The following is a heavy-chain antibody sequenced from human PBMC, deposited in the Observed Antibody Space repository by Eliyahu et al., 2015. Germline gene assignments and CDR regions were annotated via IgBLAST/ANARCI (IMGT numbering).Heavy chain of an antibody. CDR2: IRFDGNT. D-gene: IGHD3-16*01. Sequence: QLQLQESGPGLVKPSATLSXACSVSGXSXHSGPYSWGWXRQPPGKGLEXXGTIRFDGNTFYYPSLKSRVTISLDTSKNQFSLKLSSVTAADTAVYYCAKEIWGHSFPDSWGQGTLVIVSS. CDR1: GXSXHSGPYS. V-gene: IGHV4-39*07. J-gene: IGHJ5*01. CDR3: AKEIWGHSFPDS.